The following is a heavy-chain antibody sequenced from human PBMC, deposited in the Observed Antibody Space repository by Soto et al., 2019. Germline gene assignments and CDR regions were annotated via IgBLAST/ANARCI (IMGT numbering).Heavy chain of an antibody. CDR1: GGSISSGDYY. V-gene: IGHV4-30-4*01. D-gene: IGHD1-7*01. J-gene: IGHJ6*02. CDR2: IYYSGST. Sequence: SETLSLTCTVSGGSISSGDYYWSWIRQPPGKGLEWIGYIYYSGSTYYNPSLKSRVTISVDTSKNQFSLKLSSVTAADTAVYYCARVKLELRHLWHYYYGMDVWGQGTTVTVSS. CDR3: ARVKLELRHLWHYYYGMDV.